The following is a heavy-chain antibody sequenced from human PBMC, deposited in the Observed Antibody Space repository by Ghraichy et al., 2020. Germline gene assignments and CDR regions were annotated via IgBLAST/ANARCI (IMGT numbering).Heavy chain of an antibody. CDR2: ISCYNGNT. J-gene: IGHJ6*02. Sequence: ASVKVSCEASGYAFTRYGISWVRQAPGQGLEWMGWISCYNGNTDYAQKLKGRVTMTTDTSTRKAYMELRSLRLDDTGVYYCARAEYFDVGSGYYDGLHVWGQGTTVTVSS. D-gene: IGHD3-3*01. V-gene: IGHV1-18*01. CDR3: ARAEYFDVGSGYYDGLHV. CDR1: GYAFTRYG.